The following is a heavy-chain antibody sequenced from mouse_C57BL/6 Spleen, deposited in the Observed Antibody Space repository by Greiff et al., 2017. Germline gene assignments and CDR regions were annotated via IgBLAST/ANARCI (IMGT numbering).Heavy chain of an antibody. D-gene: IGHD1-1*01. CDR2: INPNNGGT. J-gene: IGHJ4*01. V-gene: IGHV1-18*01. CDR1: GYTFPDYN. Sequence: EVQLQQSGPELVKPGASVKIPCKASGYTFPDYNMDWVKQSHGKSLEWIGDINPNNGGTIYNQKFKGKATLTVDKSSSTAYMELRSLTSEDTAVYYCARRAVVADYYAMDYWGQGTSVTVSS. CDR3: ARRAVVADYYAMDY.